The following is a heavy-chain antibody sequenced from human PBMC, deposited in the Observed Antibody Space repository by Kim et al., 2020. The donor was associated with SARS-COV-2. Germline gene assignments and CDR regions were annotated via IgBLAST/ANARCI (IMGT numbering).Heavy chain of an antibody. CDR1: GGSFSGYY. J-gene: IGHJ6*02. CDR3: ARGTTVTTLFYYYYGMDV. V-gene: IGHV4-34*01. D-gene: IGHD4-17*01. CDR2: INHSGST. Sequence: SETLSLTCAVYGGSFSGYYWTWIRQPPGKGLEWIGEINHSGSTNYNPSPRSRVTISVDTSKNQFSLKLSSVTAADTAVYSCARGTTVTTLFYYYYGMDVWGQGTTVTVSS.